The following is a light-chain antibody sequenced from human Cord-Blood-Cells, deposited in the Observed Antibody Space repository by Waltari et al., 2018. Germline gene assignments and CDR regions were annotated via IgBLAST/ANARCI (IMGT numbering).Light chain of an antibody. CDR2: EVS. CDR1: SSDVGGYNY. J-gene: IGLJ2*01. CDR3: SSYAGSNNLV. V-gene: IGLV2-8*01. Sequence: QSALTQPPSASGSPGQSVTISCTGTSSDVGGYNYVSWYQQPPGKAPKHVIYEVSKRPSGVPDRFSGSKSGNTASLTVSGLQAEDEADYYCSSYAGSNNLVFGGGTKLTVL.